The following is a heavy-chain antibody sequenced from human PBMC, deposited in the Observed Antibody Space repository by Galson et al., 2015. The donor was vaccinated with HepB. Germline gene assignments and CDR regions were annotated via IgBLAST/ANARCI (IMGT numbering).Heavy chain of an antibody. V-gene: IGHV3-30*18. J-gene: IGHJ4*02. CDR3: AKFGGNWLIDY. CDR2: ISYDGRNK. Sequence: SLRLSCAASGFTFSNSGMHWVRQAPGKGLEWVAVISYDGRNKYYADSVKGRFTISRDNSKNTLYLQINSLRAEDTAVYYCAKFGGNWLIDYWGQGTLVTVSS. CDR1: GFTFSNSG. D-gene: IGHD4-23*01.